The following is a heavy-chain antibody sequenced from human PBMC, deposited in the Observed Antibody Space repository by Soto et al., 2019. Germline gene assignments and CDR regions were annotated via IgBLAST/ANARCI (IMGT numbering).Heavy chain of an antibody. CDR2: INAHSGGT. CDR1: GFSFTGYY. D-gene: IGHD6-6*01. J-gene: IGHJ5*02. V-gene: IGHV1-2*02. CDR3: AKDLTRQLAYWLDP. Sequence: ASVKVSCKASGFSFTGYYIHWLRQAPGQGLEWMGWINAHSGGTEYAQKIQGRVTLTRDTSIATAYLTLTSLTSDDTALYYCAKDLTRQLAYWLDPWGQGTQVTVSS.